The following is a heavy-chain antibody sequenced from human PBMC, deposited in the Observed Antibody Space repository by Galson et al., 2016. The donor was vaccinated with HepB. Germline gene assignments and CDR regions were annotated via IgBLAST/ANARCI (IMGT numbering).Heavy chain of an antibody. V-gene: IGHV5-51*01. J-gene: IGHJ6*02. CDR3: VRRRDILTGYRSYYYVMDV. CDR1: GYTFTSYW. CDR2: IYPGDSNT. D-gene: IGHD3-9*01. Sequence: QSGAEVKKPGESLKISCKVYGYTFTSYWIGWVRQMPGKGLEWMGIIYPGDSNTKYSPSFQGQVTISADKSINTAYLQWSSLKASDTAIYYCVRRRDILTGYRSYYYVMDVWGQGTTVTVSS.